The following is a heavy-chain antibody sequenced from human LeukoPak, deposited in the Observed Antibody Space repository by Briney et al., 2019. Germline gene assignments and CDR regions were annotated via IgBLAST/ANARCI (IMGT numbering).Heavy chain of an antibody. V-gene: IGHV1-24*01. CDR1: GYTLTELS. CDR3: ATAAARRHYYYYMDV. J-gene: IGHJ6*03. D-gene: IGHD6-6*01. CDR2: FDPEDGET. Sequence: ASVKVSCKVSGYTLTELSMHWVRQAPGKGLEWMGGFDPEDGETIYAQKFQGRVTMTEDTSTDTAYKELSSLRSEDTAVYHCATAAARRHYYYYMDVWGKGTTVTVSS.